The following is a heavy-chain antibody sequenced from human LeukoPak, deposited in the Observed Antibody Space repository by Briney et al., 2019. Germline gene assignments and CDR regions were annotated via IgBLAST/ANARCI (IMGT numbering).Heavy chain of an antibody. J-gene: IGHJ6*03. CDR3: ARVPSSSWAHYYYYYMDV. Sequence: PGGSLRLSCAASGFTFSISAMSWVRQAPGKGLEWVSGISDSGGSTYYADSVKGRFTISRDNSKNTLYLQMNSLRAEDTAVYYCARVPSSSWAHYYYYYMDVWGKGTTVTISS. CDR1: GFTFSISA. V-gene: IGHV3-23*01. CDR2: ISDSGGST. D-gene: IGHD6-13*01.